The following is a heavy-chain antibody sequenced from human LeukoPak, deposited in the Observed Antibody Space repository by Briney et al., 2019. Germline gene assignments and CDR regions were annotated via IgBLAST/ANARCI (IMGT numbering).Heavy chain of an antibody. D-gene: IGHD2-21*01. J-gene: IGHJ4*02. CDR3: ITPLPYSAQ. CDR2: IKPKTDGETT. V-gene: IGHV3-15*07. CDR1: GFTFSNAY. Sequence: GGSLRLSCAASGFTFSNAYMNWVRQAPGKGQEWVGRIKPKTDGETTEYAAPVKGRFSISRDDSKNMLYLQMNSLKTEDTAVYYCITPLPYSAQGGQGTLVTVSS.